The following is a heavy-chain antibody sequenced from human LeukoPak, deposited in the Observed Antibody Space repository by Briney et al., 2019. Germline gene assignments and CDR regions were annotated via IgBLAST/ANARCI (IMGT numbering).Heavy chain of an antibody. Sequence: SETLSLTCAVYGGSFSGYYWSWIRQPPGKGLEWIGEINHSGSTNYNPSLKSRVTISVDTSKNQFSLKLSSVTAADTAVYYCAREGGDCSSTSCWGYWGQGTLVTVSS. V-gene: IGHV4-34*01. CDR3: AREGGDCSSTSCWGY. CDR2: INHSGST. CDR1: GGSFSGYY. J-gene: IGHJ4*02. D-gene: IGHD2-2*01.